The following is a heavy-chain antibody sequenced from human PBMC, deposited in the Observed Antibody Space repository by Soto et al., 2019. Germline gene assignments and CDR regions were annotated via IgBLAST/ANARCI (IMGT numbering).Heavy chain of an antibody. CDR1: GFVFSMYW. Sequence: EVQLVESGGGLVQPGGSVRLSCAASGFVFSMYWMHWVRQAPGKGLEWVSRISDDGSTIHYADSVKGRFSIARDNAQNILVLEMTALRDDDTAVCYCVRGPRPSSFGTGAFWGQGSPVTVSS. D-gene: IGHD7-27*01. CDR2: ISDDGSTI. V-gene: IGHV3-74*01. CDR3: VRGPRPSSFGTGAF. J-gene: IGHJ4*02.